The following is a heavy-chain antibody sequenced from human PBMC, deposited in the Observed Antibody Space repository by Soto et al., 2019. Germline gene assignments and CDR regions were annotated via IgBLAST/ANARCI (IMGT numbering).Heavy chain of an antibody. CDR2: ISYDGSNK. D-gene: IGHD1-26*01. CDR1: GFTFRNYG. Sequence: GGSLRLSCAASGFTFRNYGMHWVRQAPGKGLEWVAVISYDGSNKYYADSVKGRFTISRDNAKNTLYLQMNGLRAEDTAVYYCAKWAVRHTTIFDIWGSGTKVPVS. V-gene: IGHV3-30*18. CDR3: AKWAVRHTTIFDI. J-gene: IGHJ3*02.